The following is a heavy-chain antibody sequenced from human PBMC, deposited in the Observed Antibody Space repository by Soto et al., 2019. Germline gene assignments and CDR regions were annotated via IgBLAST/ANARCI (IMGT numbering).Heavy chain of an antibody. J-gene: IGHJ4*02. V-gene: IGHV4-31*03. D-gene: IGHD5-12*01. Sequence: QVPLQESGPGLVKPSQTLSLTCTVSGGSISSDGYYWTWVRQHPGKGLEWIGYIYHTGSTYYNPSLKSRVTISVDPSKNQFSLKLNSVTAADTAVYYCARGDGFNYDYWGQGTLVTVSS. CDR2: IYHTGST. CDR1: GGSISSDGYY. CDR3: ARGDGFNYDY.